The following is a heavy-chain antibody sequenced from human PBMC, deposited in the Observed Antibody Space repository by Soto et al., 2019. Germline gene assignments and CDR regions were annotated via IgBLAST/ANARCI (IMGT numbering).Heavy chain of an antibody. J-gene: IGHJ3*02. CDR2: IYYSGST. Sequence: QVQLQESGPGLVKPSETLSLTCTVSGGSISSYYWSWIRQPPGKGLEWIGYIYYSGSTNYNPSLKSRVTISVDTSKNQFSLKLSSVTAADTAVYYCARRSVVVPAAIDAFDIWGQGTMVTVSS. D-gene: IGHD2-2*01. CDR3: ARRSVVVPAAIDAFDI. V-gene: IGHV4-59*08. CDR1: GGSISSYY.